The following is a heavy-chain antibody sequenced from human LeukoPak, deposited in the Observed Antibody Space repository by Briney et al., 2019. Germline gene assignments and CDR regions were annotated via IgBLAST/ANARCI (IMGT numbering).Heavy chain of an antibody. V-gene: IGHV1-69*04. J-gene: IGHJ5*02. Sequence: ASVKVSCKASGGTFSSYAIIWVRQAPGQGLEWMGRIIPILGIANYAQKFQGRVTITADKSTSTAYMELSSLRSEDTAVYYCARGVATIFGVVGSYNWFDPWGQGTLVTVSS. CDR3: ARGVATIFGVVGSYNWFDP. CDR1: GGTFSSYA. CDR2: IIPILGIA. D-gene: IGHD3-3*01.